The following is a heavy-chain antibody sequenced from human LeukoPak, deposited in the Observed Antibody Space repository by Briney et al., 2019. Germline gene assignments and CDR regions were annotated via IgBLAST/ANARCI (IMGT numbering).Heavy chain of an antibody. CDR3: ASIVGATQTFDY. D-gene: IGHD1-26*01. CDR2: IIPIFGTA. Sequence: SVKVSCKASGYTFTSYYMHWVRQAPGQGLEWMGGIIPIFGTANYAQKFQGRVTITTDESTSTAYMELSSLRSEDTAVYYCASIVGATQTFDYWGQGTLVTVSS. V-gene: IGHV1-69*05. CDR1: GYTFTSYY. J-gene: IGHJ4*02.